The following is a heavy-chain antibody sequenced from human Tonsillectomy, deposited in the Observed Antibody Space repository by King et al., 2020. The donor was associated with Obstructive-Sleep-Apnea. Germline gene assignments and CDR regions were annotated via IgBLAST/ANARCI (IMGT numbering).Heavy chain of an antibody. J-gene: IGHJ4*02. Sequence: VQLVESGGGLVQPGRSLRLSCAASGFTFDDYAMHWVRQAPGKGLEWVSCISWNSGSIGYADSVKGRFTISRDNAKNSLYLQMNSLRAEDTALYYCAKGGYSRSWHWGQGTLVTVSS. D-gene: IGHD6-13*01. CDR3: AKGGYSRSWH. CDR2: ISWNSGSI. V-gene: IGHV3-9*01. CDR1: GFTFDDYA.